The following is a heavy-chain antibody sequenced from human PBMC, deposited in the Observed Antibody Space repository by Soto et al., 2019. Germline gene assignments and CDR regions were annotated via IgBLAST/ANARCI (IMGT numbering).Heavy chain of an antibody. V-gene: IGHV4-59*01. CDR2: IYYSGST. D-gene: IGHD3-3*01. CDR3: ARDMRGYYDV. J-gene: IGHJ6*02. Sequence: PSETLSLTCTVSCGSISSYYWSWIRQPPGKGLEWIGYIYYSGSTNYNPSLKSRVTISVDTSKNQFSLKLSSVTAADTAVYYCARDMRGYYDVWGQGTTVTVSS. CDR1: CGSISSYY.